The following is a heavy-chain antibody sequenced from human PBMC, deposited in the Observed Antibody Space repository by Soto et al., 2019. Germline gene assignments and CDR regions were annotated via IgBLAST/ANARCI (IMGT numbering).Heavy chain of an antibody. CDR1: GDSVSSNSAT. CDR3: ARAACSGSYQEYFDY. J-gene: IGHJ4*02. V-gene: IGHV6-1*01. CDR2: TYYRSKWYS. Sequence: SQTLSLTCAISGDSVSSNSATWNWIRQSPSRGLEWLGRTYYRSKWYSDYAVSVKSRITINPDTSKNQFSLQLNSVTPEDTAVYYCARAACSGSYQEYFDYCSQGTLVTVSS. D-gene: IGHD1-26*01.